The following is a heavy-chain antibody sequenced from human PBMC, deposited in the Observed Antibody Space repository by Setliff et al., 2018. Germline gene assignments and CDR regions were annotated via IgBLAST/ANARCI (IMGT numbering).Heavy chain of an antibody. V-gene: IGHV4-34*01. J-gene: IGHJ4*02. Sequence: SETLSLTCTVYGVSFSDYYWGWVRQSPGKGLDWIGEINHSGNTNYDPSLEGRISISVDTSKRQFSLKLSSVTAADTAVYYCARGSRIAGRAIDFWGQGTLVTVSS. CDR1: GVSFSDYY. CDR3: ARGSRIAGRAIDF. CDR2: INHSGNT. D-gene: IGHD6-6*01.